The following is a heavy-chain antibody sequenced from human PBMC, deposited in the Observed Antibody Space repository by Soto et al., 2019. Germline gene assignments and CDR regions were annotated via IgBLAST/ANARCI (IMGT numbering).Heavy chain of an antibody. D-gene: IGHD2-2*01. J-gene: IGHJ4*02. V-gene: IGHV1-2*04. CDR3: ARGGIVVVPAPHLFDY. CDR2: INPNSGGT. CDR1: GYTFTGYY. Sequence: QVQLVQSGAEVKKPGASVKVSCKASGYTFTGYYMHWVRQAPGQGLEWMGWINPNSGGTNYAHKFQGWVTMTRDTSISTAYMELSRLRSDDTAVYYCARGGIVVVPAPHLFDYWGQGTLVTVSS.